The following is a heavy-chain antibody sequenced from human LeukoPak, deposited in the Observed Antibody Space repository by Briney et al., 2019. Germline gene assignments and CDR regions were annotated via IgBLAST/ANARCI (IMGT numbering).Heavy chain of an antibody. CDR2: IYYSGST. Sequence: PSETLSLTCTVSGGSISSSSYYWGWIRQPPGKGLEWIGSIYYSGSTYYNPSLKSRVTISVDTSKNQFSLKLSSVTAADTAVYYCARHTTAGGIAAAGAFDIWGQVTMVTVSS. CDR3: ARHTTAGGIAAAGAFDI. J-gene: IGHJ3*02. CDR1: GGSISSSSYY. V-gene: IGHV4-39*01. D-gene: IGHD6-13*01.